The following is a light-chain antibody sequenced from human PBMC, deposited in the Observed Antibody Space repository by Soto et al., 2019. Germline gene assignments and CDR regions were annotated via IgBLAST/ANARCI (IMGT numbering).Light chain of an antibody. CDR3: VSYTTSASYV. CDR1: SSDVGGFIF. CDR2: DVS. Sequence: QSVLTQPASVSGSPGQSITISCTGTSSDVGGFIFVSWYQQHPGRAPTLMIYDVSNRPSGVSNRSSGSKSGNTASLTISGLQADADADYYCVSYTTSASYVFGTGTQLTVL. V-gene: IGLV2-14*01. J-gene: IGLJ1*01.